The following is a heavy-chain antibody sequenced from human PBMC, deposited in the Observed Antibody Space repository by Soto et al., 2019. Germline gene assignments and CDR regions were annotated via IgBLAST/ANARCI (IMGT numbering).Heavy chain of an antibody. CDR3: ARSPPSSYYGGSGTFDY. CDR2: AYHSGST. D-gene: IGHD3-10*01. V-gene: IGHV4-4*02. CDR1: GGFTSTNNW. J-gene: IGHJ4*02. Sequence: QLQLQESGPGLVRPSGTLSLTCAVSGGFTSTNNWWSWVRQPPGKGLEWIGDAYHSGSTEYNPSLKSPVSISVDKSKNPISLKLASAPAADTAVYYCARSPPSSYYGGSGTFDYWGQGTLVTVSS.